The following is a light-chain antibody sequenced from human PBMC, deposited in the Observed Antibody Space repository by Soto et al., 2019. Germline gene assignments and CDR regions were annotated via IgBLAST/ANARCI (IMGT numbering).Light chain of an antibody. Sequence: QSVLTQPPSVSGAPGQRVTISCTGSSSNIGTGYDVNWYQQLPETAPKLIYGGNKRPSGVPDRFSGSKSDTSASLAITGLQAEDEADYYCQSYDISLGTVVFGGGTKVTVL. CDR3: QSYDISLGTVV. CDR1: SSNIGTGYD. J-gene: IGLJ2*01. V-gene: IGLV1-40*01. CDR2: GGN.